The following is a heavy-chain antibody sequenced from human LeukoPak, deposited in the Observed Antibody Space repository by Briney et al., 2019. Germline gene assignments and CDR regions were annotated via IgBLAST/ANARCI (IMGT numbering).Heavy chain of an antibody. CDR2: IIPIFGTA. Sequence: SVKVSCKASGYTFTNSYIHWVRQAPGQGLEWMGGIIPIFGTANYAQKFQGRVTITADESTSTAYMELSSLRSEDTAVYYCARGYSGYDGIDYWGQGTLVTVSS. J-gene: IGHJ4*02. CDR3: ARGYSGYDGIDY. V-gene: IGHV1-69*13. D-gene: IGHD5-12*01. CDR1: GYTFTNSY.